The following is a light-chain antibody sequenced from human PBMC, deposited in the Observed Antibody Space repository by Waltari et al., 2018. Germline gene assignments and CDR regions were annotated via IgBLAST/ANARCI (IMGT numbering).Light chain of an antibody. J-gene: IGKJ2*01. Sequence: IVMTQSPATLSVSPGRRATLSCRASESVGNNFAWSQQKPGQAPRLLIYGASSRATGIPARFSASGSRTEFVLTISSLQSEDSAVYYCQQYNNWPYTFGQGTKLEIK. V-gene: IGKV3-15*01. CDR1: ESVGNN. CDR3: QQYNNWPYT. CDR2: GAS.